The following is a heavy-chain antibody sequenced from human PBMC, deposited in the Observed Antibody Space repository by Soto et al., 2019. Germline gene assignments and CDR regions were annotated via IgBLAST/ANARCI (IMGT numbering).Heavy chain of an antibody. CDR1: GYTFSNYG. CDR2: ISAYNGNT. V-gene: IGHV1-18*01. J-gene: IGHJ4*02. Sequence: QVQLVQSGAEVKKPGASVKVSCKTSGYTFSNYGITWVRQAPGQGLEWMGWISAYNGNTNFAQKLPGRVSLTTDTSSTTAYMELRSLTSDDTAVYYCARDLVPGYTGFSDYWGQGTLVTVSS. CDR3: ARDLVPGYTGFSDY. D-gene: IGHD5-12*01.